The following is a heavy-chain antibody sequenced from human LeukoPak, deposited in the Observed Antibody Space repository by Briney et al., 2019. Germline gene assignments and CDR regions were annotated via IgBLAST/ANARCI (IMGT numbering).Heavy chain of an antibody. CDR1: GFTFSSYG. D-gene: IGHD6-19*01. CDR2: IWYDGSNK. Sequence: GRSLRLSCAASGFTFSSYGMHWVRQAPGKGLEWVAVIWYDGSNKYYADSVKGRFTISRDNSKNTPYLQMNSLRAEDTAVYYCARVSGWHKQPNYYGMDVWGQGTTVTVSS. CDR3: ARVSGWHKQPNYYGMDV. V-gene: IGHV3-33*01. J-gene: IGHJ6*02.